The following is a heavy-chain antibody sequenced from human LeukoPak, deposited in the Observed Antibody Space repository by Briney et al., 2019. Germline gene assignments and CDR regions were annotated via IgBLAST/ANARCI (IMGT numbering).Heavy chain of an antibody. CDR1: GFTFSSYG. V-gene: IGHV3-30*18. CDR3: AKVQLGIGVDY. D-gene: IGHD3-10*01. CDR2: TSYDGINK. Sequence: PGRSLRLSCAASGFTFSSYGMHWVRQAPGKGLEWVAFTSYDGINKYYVDSVKGRFTISRDDSKNTLYLQMNSLRAEDTAVYYCAKVQLGIGVDYWGQGTLVTVSS. J-gene: IGHJ4*02.